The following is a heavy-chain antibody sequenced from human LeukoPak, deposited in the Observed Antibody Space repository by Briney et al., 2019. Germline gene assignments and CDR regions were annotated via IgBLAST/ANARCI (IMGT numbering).Heavy chain of an antibody. CDR3: AGGMTGGDY. CDR2: INPNSGDT. D-gene: IGHD1-14*01. CDR1: GYTFTGYY. V-gene: IGHV1-2*02. Sequence: GSVTVSCKASGYTFTGYYIHWVRQAPGQGLEWMGWINPNSGDTNYAQTFQGRVTMTRDTSINTAYMELSRLKSDYTALYYCAGGMTGGDYWGQGTLVTVSS. J-gene: IGHJ4*02.